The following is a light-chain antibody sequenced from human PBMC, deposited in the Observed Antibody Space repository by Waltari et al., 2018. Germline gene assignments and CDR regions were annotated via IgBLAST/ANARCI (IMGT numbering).Light chain of an antibody. CDR2: DVS. Sequence: QSALTQPASVSGSPGQSITISCTGTSSDVGPSNYVSWYQQYPGKAPKLIIYDVSYRPSWVSIRFSGFKSGNTASLTISGLQAEDEADYYCNSYTTISTWVFGGGTKLTVL. J-gene: IGLJ3*02. V-gene: IGLV2-14*03. CDR3: NSYTTISTWV. CDR1: SSDVGPSNY.